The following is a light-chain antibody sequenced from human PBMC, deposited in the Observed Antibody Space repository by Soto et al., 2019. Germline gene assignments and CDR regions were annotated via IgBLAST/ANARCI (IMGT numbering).Light chain of an antibody. CDR1: QSVDSA. V-gene: IGKV3-15*01. J-gene: IGKJ4*01. CDR2: AAS. CDR3: QQYRNWPPLT. Sequence: EIVMTQSPATLSVYPGERATLSCRASQSVDSALAWYQQKPGQTPRLLIYAASTRATGIPARFSGSGSGTEFTLTISRLQSEDFAVYYCQQYRNWPPLTFGGGTRVEIK.